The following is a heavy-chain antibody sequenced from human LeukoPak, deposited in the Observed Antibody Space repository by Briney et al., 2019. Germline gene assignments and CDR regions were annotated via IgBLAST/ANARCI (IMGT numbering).Heavy chain of an antibody. J-gene: IGHJ4*02. CDR1: GFTFDDYG. D-gene: IGHD3-3*01. CDR3: ARIDFGGYYTVDY. Sequence: GGSLRLSCAASGFTFDDYGMSWVRQAPGKGLEWVSSISSSSSYIYYADSVKGRFTISRDNAKNSLYLQMNSLRAEDTAVYYCARIDFGGYYTVDYWGQGTLVTVSS. CDR2: ISSSSSYI. V-gene: IGHV3-21*01.